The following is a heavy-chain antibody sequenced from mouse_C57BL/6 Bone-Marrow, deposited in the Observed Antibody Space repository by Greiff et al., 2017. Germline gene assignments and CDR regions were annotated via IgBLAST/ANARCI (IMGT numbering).Heavy chain of an antibody. D-gene: IGHD1-1*01. Sequence: VQLQQPGAELVKPGASVKLSCKASGYTFTSYWMQWVKQRPGQGLEWIGEIDPSDSYTNYNQKFKGKATLTVDTSSSTAYMQLSSLTSEDSAVYYCARRRSTKDFDYWGQGTTLTVSS. J-gene: IGHJ2*01. CDR1: GYTFTSYW. CDR3: ARRRSTKDFDY. V-gene: IGHV1-50*01. CDR2: IDPSDSYT.